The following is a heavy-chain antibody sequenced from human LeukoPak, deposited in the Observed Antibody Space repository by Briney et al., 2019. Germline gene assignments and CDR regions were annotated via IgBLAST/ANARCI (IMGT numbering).Heavy chain of an antibody. Sequence: PTGGSLRLSCAASGFTFSSYAMHWVRQAPGKGLEWVSGISWNSGSIGYADSVKGRFTISRDNAKNSLYLQMNSLRAEDTALYYCARCSGPILWFGEPSDVWGKGTTVTVSS. CDR2: ISWNSGSI. CDR1: GFTFSSYA. D-gene: IGHD3-10*01. J-gene: IGHJ6*04. CDR3: ARCSGPILWFGEPSDV. V-gene: IGHV3-9*01.